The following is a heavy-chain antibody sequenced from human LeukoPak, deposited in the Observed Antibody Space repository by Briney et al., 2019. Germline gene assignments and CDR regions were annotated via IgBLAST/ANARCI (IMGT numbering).Heavy chain of an antibody. D-gene: IGHD3-10*01. V-gene: IGHV4-34*01. J-gene: IGHJ4*02. Sequence: IGEMNHRGSSYFNPSFKSRVTISLDMSRKQFSLNLTSVTAADTAFYFCARGSGSYSGAADYWGQGTLVTVSS. CDR2: MNHRGSS. CDR3: ARGSGSYSGAADY.